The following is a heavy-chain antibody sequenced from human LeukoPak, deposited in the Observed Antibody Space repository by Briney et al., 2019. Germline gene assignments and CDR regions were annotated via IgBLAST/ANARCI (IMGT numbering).Heavy chain of an antibody. V-gene: IGHV1-8*01. Sequence: ASVKVSCKASGYTFTNYDINWVRQAAGQGLEWMGWMNPNSGNTGYAQKFQGRVTMTRNTSISTAYMELSSLRSEDTAVYYCARRNWITMDFDYWGQGTLVTVSS. J-gene: IGHJ4*02. CDR1: GYTFTNYD. CDR3: ARRNWITMDFDY. D-gene: IGHD3-10*01. CDR2: MNPNSGNT.